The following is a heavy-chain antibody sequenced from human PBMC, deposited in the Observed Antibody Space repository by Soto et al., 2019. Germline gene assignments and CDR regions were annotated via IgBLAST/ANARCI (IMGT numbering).Heavy chain of an antibody. CDR2: IYHSGST. CDR3: ARVSYYYDSSGYYFFDY. D-gene: IGHD3-22*01. Sequence: QVQLQESGPGLVKPSGTLSLTCAVSGGSISSSNWWSWVRQPPGKGLEWIGEIYHSGSTNYNPSRKSRVTISVDKSKNQFSLKLSSVTAADTAVYYCARVSYYYDSSGYYFFDYWGQGTLVTVSS. J-gene: IGHJ4*02. V-gene: IGHV4-4*02. CDR1: GGSISSSNW.